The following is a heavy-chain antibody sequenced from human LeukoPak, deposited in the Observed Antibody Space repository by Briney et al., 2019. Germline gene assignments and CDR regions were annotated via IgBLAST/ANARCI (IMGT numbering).Heavy chain of an antibody. D-gene: IGHD3-10*01. CDR2: IVYTGRT. CDR3: ARDSWWDGSKTFSDWFGP. V-gene: IGHV4-59*01. Sequence: LSLTCTVSGGSIGSYYWSWVRQPPEKGLEWIGNIVYTGRTNYNPSLESRVTISIDTSKNQFSLRLNSVTAADTAVYYCARDSWWDGSKTFSDWFGPWGQGTLVTVSS. J-gene: IGHJ5*02. CDR1: GGSIGSYY.